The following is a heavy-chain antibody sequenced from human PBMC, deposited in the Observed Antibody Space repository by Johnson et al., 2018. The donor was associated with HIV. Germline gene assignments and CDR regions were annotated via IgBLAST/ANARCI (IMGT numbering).Heavy chain of an antibody. J-gene: IGHJ3*02. Sequence: VQLVESGGGLVQPGGSLRLSCAASGFTVSNNYMTWVRQAPGKGLEWVSLIYSGGSTYYADSVKGRFTISRDNSKNTLYLQMNSLRAEDTAVYYCASRQYFSSFDIWDQGTMVTVSS. CDR1: GFTVSNNY. V-gene: IGHV3-66*01. CDR3: ASRQYFSSFDI. D-gene: IGHD3-3*01. CDR2: IYSGGST.